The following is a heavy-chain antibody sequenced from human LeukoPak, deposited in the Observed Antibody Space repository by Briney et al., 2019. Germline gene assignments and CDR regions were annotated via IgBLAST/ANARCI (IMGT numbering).Heavy chain of an antibody. J-gene: IGHJ4*02. CDR2: INPNSGGT. CDR1: GYTFTGYY. V-gene: IGHV1-2*02. D-gene: IGHD6-13*01. CDR3: ARTGYSSTYRFTGDY. Sequence: ASVKVSCKASGYTFTGYYMYWVRQAPRQGLEWMGWINPNSGGTNYAQKFQGRVTMTRDTSISTAYMELSRLRSDDTAVYYCARTGYSSTYRFTGDYWGQGTLVTVSS.